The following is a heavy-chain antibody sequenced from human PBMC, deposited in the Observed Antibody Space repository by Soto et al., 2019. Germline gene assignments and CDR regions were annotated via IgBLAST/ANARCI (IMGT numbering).Heavy chain of an antibody. CDR2: TYYRSKWYN. CDR1: GDSVSSNSAA. D-gene: IGHD2-2*01. J-gene: IGHJ6*02. V-gene: IGHV6-1*01. CDR3: ARGSGGDIVVLRPYYYGMDV. Sequence: PSRTLSLTCVLSGDSVSSNSAAWNWISQSASSGLEWLGRTYYRSKWYNDYEVSGKSRITITPNTSKNQFSLQLNSVTPEDTAVYYFARGSGGDIVVLRPYYYGMDVWGQGTTVTVSS.